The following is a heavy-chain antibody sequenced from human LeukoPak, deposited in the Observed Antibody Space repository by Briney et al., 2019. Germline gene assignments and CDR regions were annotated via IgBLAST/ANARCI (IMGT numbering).Heavy chain of an antibody. D-gene: IGHD5-12*01. J-gene: IGHJ4*02. Sequence: PGRSLRLSCAASGFTFSSYGMHWVRQAPGKGLEWVAVIWYDGSNKYYADSVKGRFTISRDNSKNTLYLQMNSLRAEDTAVYYCAKGGSGYSGYDLLDYWAREPWSPSPQ. CDR3: AKGGSGYSGYDLLDY. CDR2: IWYDGSNK. V-gene: IGHV3-33*06. CDR1: GFTFSSYG.